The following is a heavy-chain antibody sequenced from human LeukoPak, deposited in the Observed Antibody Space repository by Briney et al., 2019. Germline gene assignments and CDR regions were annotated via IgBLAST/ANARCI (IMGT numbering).Heavy chain of an antibody. CDR3: ARDPESSAFDC. J-gene: IGHJ4*02. CDR2: INRDGSLK. D-gene: IGHD2-2*01. CDR1: GFTFSNYW. V-gene: IGHV3-7*01. Sequence: GGSLRLSCTSSGFTFSNYWMTWVRQAPGKGLELVANINRDGSLKNYVDSVKGRFTISRDNAENSLHLQMNSLRAEDSAIYYCARDPESSAFDCWGQGTLVTVSS.